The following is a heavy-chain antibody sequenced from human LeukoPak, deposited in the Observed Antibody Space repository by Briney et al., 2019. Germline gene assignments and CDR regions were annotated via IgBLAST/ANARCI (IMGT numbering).Heavy chain of an antibody. CDR3: ASWNPEPYYYYYYGMDV. CDR1: GFTFSSYW. CDR2: INSDGSST. Sequence: GSLRLSCAASGFTFSSYWMHWVRQAPGKGLVWVSRINSDGSSTSYADSVKGRFTISRDNAKNTLYLQMNSLRAEDTAVYYCASWNPEPYYYYYYGMDVWGQGTTVTVSS. D-gene: IGHD1-1*01. J-gene: IGHJ6*02. V-gene: IGHV3-74*01.